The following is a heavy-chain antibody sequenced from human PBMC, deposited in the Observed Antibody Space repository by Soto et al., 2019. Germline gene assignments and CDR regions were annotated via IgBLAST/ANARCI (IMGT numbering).Heavy chain of an antibody. CDR1: GDSVSPYR. CDR2: IFYTGSS. Sequence: SETLSLTCTVSGDSVSPYRWSWIRQPPGKGLEWIGYIFYTGSSNYNPSLNSRVTMSIDVSKNQVSLNLNSLKTEDTAVYYCTTDSRTHCAPFFDYWGQGVLVTVSS. D-gene: IGHD2-21*01. CDR3: TTDSRTHCAPFFDY. V-gene: IGHV4-59*02. J-gene: IGHJ4*02.